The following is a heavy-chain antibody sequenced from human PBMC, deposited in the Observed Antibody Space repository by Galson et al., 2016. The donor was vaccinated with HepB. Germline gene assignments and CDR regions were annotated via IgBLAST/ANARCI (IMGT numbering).Heavy chain of an antibody. Sequence: SLRLSCAASGFTFSSYAMNWVRQAPGKGLEWVVAVSGSAAGTEYGITTDYADSVKGRFTISRDNSKNTLYLQMNSLRAEDTAVYYCAKVGPSCSSTRCSDYYFDYWGQGTLVTVSS. CDR3: AKVGPSCSSTRCSDYYFDY. CDR1: GFTFSSYA. CDR2: VSGSAAGTEYGITT. V-gene: IGHV3-23*01. J-gene: IGHJ4*02. D-gene: IGHD2-2*01.